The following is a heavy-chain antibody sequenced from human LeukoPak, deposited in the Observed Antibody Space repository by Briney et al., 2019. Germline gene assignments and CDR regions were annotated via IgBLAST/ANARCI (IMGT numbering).Heavy chain of an antibody. J-gene: IGHJ4*02. D-gene: IGHD3-10*01. Sequence: AAVKVSCKASGYTFTSYGISWGRQAPGQGGGGMGWISAYNGNTNYAQKLQGRVTITTDTFKSTDYMELRSLRSDDTAVYYCARDRVYYGSGSYSSFDYWGQGTLVTVSS. CDR1: GYTFTSYG. V-gene: IGHV1-18*04. CDR2: ISAYNGNT. CDR3: ARDRVYYGSGSYSSFDY.